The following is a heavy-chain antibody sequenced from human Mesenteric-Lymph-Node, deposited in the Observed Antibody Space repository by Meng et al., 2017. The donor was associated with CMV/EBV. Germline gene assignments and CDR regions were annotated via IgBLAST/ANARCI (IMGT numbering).Heavy chain of an antibody. CDR2: ISGSGGTT. D-gene: IGHD6-6*01. V-gene: IGHV3-23*01. J-gene: IGHJ4*02. CDR1: GFTFSSYA. CDR3: AKDREVQQLVEAYFDY. Sequence: GGSLRLSCAASGFTFSSYAMTWVRQAPGKGLEWVAVISGSGGTTYYADSVKGRFTISRDNSKNTLYLQMNSLRAEDTAVYYCAKDREVQQLVEAYFDYWGQGTPVTVSS.